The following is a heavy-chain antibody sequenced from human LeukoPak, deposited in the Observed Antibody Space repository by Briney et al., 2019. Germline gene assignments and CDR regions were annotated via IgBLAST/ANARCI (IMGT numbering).Heavy chain of an antibody. V-gene: IGHV4-39*01. CDR3: TTPHYPKGVDC. J-gene: IGHJ4*02. D-gene: IGHD3-10*01. Sequence: SETLSLTCSVSRFSITSNVYYWGWIRQPPGKGLEWIGSIYYTWDTYYNPSLKSRVTISMDTSKNQFSLKLNSVTATDTAVYYCTTPHYPKGVDCWGQGILVTVSS. CDR1: RFSITSNVYY. CDR2: IYYTWDT.